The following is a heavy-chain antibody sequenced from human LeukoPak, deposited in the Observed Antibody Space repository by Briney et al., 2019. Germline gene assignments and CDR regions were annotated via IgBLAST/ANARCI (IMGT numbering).Heavy chain of an antibody. CDR1: GFTFSSYA. CDR2: ISYDGSNK. D-gene: IGHD1-14*01. Sequence: GGSLRLSCAASGFTFSSYAMHWVRQAPGKGLEWVAVISYDGSNKYYADSVKGRFTMSRDYSKNTVYLQMNSLRVEDTAVYYCARAAGTTTGGMDVWGQGTMGTVSS. J-gene: IGHJ6*02. V-gene: IGHV3-30-3*01. CDR3: ARAAGTTTGGMDV.